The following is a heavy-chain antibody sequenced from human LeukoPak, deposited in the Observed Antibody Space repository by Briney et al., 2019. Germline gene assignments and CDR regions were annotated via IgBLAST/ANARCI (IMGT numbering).Heavy chain of an antibody. J-gene: IGHJ4*02. CDR1: GFIFNSYW. Sequence: GGSLRLSCAASGFIFNSYWMNWVRQAPWKGLEWVANIKQDGSEKYYVDSVKGRFTISRDNAENSLYLQMNSLRAEDTAVYYCATSRTFDYWGQGTLVTVSS. CDR3: ATSRTFDY. CDR2: IKQDGSEK. D-gene: IGHD1-7*01. V-gene: IGHV3-7*01.